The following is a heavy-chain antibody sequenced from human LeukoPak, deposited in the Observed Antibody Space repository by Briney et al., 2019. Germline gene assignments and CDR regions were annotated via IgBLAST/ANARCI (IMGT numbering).Heavy chain of an antibody. CDR3: ARGGAAARLQYNYYYRMDV. V-gene: IGHV4-34*01. Sequence: NPSETLSLSCAVYGGSFSDDFWTWIRLAPEKGLEWIGEVFHDGIANYNPSLKSRAIVSVDTSKKQFSLRLSSVTAADTAVYYCARGGAAARLQYNYYYRMDVWGKGTTVTVSS. D-gene: IGHD6-13*01. CDR1: GGSFSDDF. CDR2: VFHDGIA. J-gene: IGHJ6*04.